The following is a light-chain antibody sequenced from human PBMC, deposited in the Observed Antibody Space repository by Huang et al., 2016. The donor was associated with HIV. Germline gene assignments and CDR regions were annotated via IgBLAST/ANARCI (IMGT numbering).Light chain of an antibody. V-gene: IGKV2-28*01. Sequence: DIVMTQSPLSLPVTPGEPASISCKSSQSLLHSNGYNYLDWYLQTPGQSPQLRIYLGSNRASGVPDRFSGSGSGTDFTLQISRVEAEDVGVYYCMQALQTITFGQGTRLEIE. CDR3: MQALQTIT. CDR2: LGS. J-gene: IGKJ5*01. CDR1: QSLLHSNGYNY.